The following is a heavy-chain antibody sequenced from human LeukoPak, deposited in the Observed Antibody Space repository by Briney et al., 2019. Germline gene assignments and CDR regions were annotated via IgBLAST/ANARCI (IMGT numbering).Heavy chain of an antibody. V-gene: IGHV3-30*18. CDR1: GFTFSSYG. J-gene: IGHJ4*02. CDR3: AKTIGSCPPYYFDY. CDR2: ISYDGSNK. Sequence: PGRSLRLSCAASGFTFSSYGMHWVRQAPGKGLEWVAVISYDGSNKYYADSVKGRFTISRDNSKNTLYLQMNSLRAEDTAVYYCAKTIGSCPPYYFDYWGQGTLVTVSS. D-gene: IGHD1-26*01.